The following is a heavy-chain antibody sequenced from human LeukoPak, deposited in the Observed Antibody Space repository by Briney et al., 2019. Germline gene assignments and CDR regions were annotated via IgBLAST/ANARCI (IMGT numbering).Heavy chain of an antibody. J-gene: IGHJ4*02. CDR2: IIPIFGTA. D-gene: IGHD5-18*01. V-gene: IGHV1-69*13. Sequence: GASVKVSCKASGGTFSSYAISWVRQAPGQGREWMGGIIPIFGTANYAQKFQGRVTITADESTSTAYMELSSLRSEDTAVYYCARDGDTAMVSFDYWGQGTLVTVSS. CDR3: ARDGDTAMVSFDY. CDR1: GGTFSSYA.